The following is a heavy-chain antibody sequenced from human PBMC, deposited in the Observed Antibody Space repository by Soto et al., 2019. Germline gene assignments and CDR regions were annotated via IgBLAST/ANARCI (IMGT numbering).Heavy chain of an antibody. Sequence: EVHLVESGGGLAQPGRSLRLSCAASGFTFDDFAMHWVRRVPGKGLEWVSSSTWNGKITGYADSVKGRFIISRDNAKNSLYLQMNSLRREDTALYYCATGGPDAFCGGGRCYFESWGQGTQVTVSS. CDR3: ATGGPDAFCGGGRCYFES. V-gene: IGHV3-9*01. CDR1: GFTFDDFA. CDR2: STWNGKIT. D-gene: IGHD2-21*01. J-gene: IGHJ4*02.